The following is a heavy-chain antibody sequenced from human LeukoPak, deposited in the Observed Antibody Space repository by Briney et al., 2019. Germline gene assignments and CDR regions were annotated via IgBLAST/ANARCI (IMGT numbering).Heavy chain of an antibody. J-gene: IGHJ6*02. CDR3: AREDSSSWYGGGYYYYGMDV. Sequence: ETLSLPCTVSGGSISSYYWSWIRQPPGKGLEWIGYIYYSGSTNYNPSLKSRVTISVDTSKNQFSLKLSSVTAADTAVYYCAREDSSSWYGGGYYYYGMDVWGQGTTVTVSS. CDR2: IYYSGST. D-gene: IGHD6-13*01. V-gene: IGHV4-59*01. CDR1: GGSISSYY.